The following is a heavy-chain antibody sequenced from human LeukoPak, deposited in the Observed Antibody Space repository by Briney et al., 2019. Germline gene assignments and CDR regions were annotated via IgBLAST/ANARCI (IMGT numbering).Heavy chain of an antibody. D-gene: IGHD4-11*01. CDR2: VDHTGST. V-gene: IGHV4-59*01. CDR3: ARGRVSSSTWYSTYYYFFYMDF. Sequence: SETLSLTCAVSDDSITMYYWTWIRQPPGKGLEWIGYVDHTGSTKFNPSLNGRVSISRDTSNNFFSLRLRSVTAADTAVYFCARGRVSSSTWYSTYYYFFYMDFWGKGTTVTVSS. J-gene: IGHJ6*03. CDR1: DDSITMYY.